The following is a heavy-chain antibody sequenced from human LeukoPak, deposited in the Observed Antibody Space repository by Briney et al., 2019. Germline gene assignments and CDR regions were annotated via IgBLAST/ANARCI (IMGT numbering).Heavy chain of an antibody. V-gene: IGHV3-23*01. J-gene: IGHJ3*02. CDR2: ISGSGGST. CDR1: GFTFSSYA. Sequence: GGSLRLSCAASGFTFSSYAMSWVRQAPGKGLEWVSAISGSGGSTYYADSVKGRFTISRDNAKNSLYLQMNSLRAEDTAVYYCARVFRPSLTVFIIRGAFDIWGQGTMVTVSS. D-gene: IGHD3-3*01. CDR3: ARVFRPSLTVFIIRGAFDI.